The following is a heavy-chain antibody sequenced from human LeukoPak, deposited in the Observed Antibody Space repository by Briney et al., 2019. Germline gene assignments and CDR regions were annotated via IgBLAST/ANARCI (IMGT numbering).Heavy chain of an antibody. CDR2: INAGNGNT. J-gene: IGHJ2*01. D-gene: IGHD6-6*01. V-gene: IGHV1-3*01. CDR3: ARSKQLSYWYFDL. CDR1: GYTFTSYY. Sequence: ASVKVSCKASGYTFTSYYMHWVRQAPGQRLEWMGWINAGNGNTKYSQKFQGRVTITRDTSASTAYMELSSLRSEDTAVYYCARSKQLSYWYFDLWGRGTLVTVSS.